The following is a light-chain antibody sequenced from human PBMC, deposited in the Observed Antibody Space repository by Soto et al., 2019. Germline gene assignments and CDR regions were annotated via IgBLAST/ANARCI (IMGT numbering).Light chain of an antibody. CDR3: CSYAGAYTYV. CDR1: SSDVGGYNY. Sequence: QSALTQPRSVSGSPGQSVTISCTGTSSDVGGYNYVSWYQQHPAKAPKLIIYDVTERPSGVPDRFSASKSGNTASLTISGLQAEDEADYYCCSYAGAYTYVFGSGTKLTVL. V-gene: IGLV2-11*01. J-gene: IGLJ1*01. CDR2: DVT.